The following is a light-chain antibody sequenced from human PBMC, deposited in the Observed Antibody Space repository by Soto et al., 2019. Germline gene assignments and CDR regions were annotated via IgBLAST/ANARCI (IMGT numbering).Light chain of an antibody. CDR2: GAS. CDR3: QQYQDWPPLT. J-gene: IGKJ4*01. V-gene: IGKV3-15*01. CDR1: QSVRIN. Sequence: EIVMTQSPATLSVSPGERDTLSCRASQSVRINLAWYQLKPGQAPRLLIIGASTRATAIPARFSGSGSGTEFTLTISSLQSEDFAVYYCQQYQDWPPLTFGGGTKVDIK.